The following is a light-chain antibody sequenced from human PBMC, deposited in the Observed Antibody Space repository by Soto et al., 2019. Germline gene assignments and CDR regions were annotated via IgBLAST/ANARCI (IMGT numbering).Light chain of an antibody. V-gene: IGKV3-15*01. CDR2: GAS. J-gene: IGKJ4*01. Sequence: EIVMTQSPATLSVSPGERDTLSCRASQSVSSNLARYQQKPGQAPRLLIYGASTRATGIPARFSGSGSGTEFTLTISSLQSEDFAVYYCQQYNDWLSTFGGGTKVEIK. CDR3: QQYNDWLST. CDR1: QSVSSN.